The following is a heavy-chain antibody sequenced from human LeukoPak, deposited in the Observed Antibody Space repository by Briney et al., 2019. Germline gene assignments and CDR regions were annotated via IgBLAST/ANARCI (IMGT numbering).Heavy chain of an antibody. V-gene: IGHV4-39*01. CDR1: GGSISSSSYY. D-gene: IGHD2/OR15-2a*01. CDR3: ARNPRNLLDY. Sequence: SETLSLTCTVSGGSISSSSYYWGWIRQPPGKGLEWIGSIYYSGSTYYNPSLKSRVTISVDTSKNQFSLKLSSVTAADTAVYYCARNPRNLLDYWGQGTLVTVSS. J-gene: IGHJ4*02. CDR2: IYYSGST.